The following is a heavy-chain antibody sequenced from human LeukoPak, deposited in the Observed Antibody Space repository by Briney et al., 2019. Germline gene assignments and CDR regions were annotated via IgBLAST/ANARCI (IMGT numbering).Heavy chain of an antibody. D-gene: IGHD3-10*01. Sequence: ESGPTLVNPTETLTLTCTVSGFSLSNARMGVSWIRQPPGKALEWLAHIFSNDEKSYSTSLKSRLTISKDTSKSQVVLTMTNMDPVDTATYYCARIRPITMVRGVIIRAFDIWGQGTMVTVSS. J-gene: IGHJ3*02. CDR2: IFSNDEK. CDR3: ARIRPITMVRGVIIRAFDI. V-gene: IGHV2-26*01. CDR1: GFSLSNARMG.